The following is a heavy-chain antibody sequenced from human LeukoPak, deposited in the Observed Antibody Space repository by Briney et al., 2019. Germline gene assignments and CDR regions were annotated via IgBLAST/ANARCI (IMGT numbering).Heavy chain of an antibody. CDR3: ASALYSSGWYLGYYCYGMDV. Sequence: GGSLRLSCAASGLIFTTYTVNWIRQAPGKGLEWVSSINSNSNYIYYADSVKGRFTISRDNAKNSLYLQMNSLRAEDTAVYYCASALYSSGWYLGYYCYGMDVWGQGTTVTVSS. CDR2: INSNSNYI. D-gene: IGHD6-19*01. CDR1: GLIFTTYT. J-gene: IGHJ6*02. V-gene: IGHV3-21*01.